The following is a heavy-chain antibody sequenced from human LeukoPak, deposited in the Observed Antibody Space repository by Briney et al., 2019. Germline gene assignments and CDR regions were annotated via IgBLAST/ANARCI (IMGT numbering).Heavy chain of an antibody. CDR1: GFTFSNYA. V-gene: IGHV3-23*01. Sequence: GGSLRLTCAASGFTFSNYAMGWVRQAPGKGLEWVSGITNGGGRTYYADPVKGRFTISRDNSQNTLSLQMNSLRAEDTAVYYCARESIIRFLEWLPNRDAFDIWGQGTMVTVSS. CDR3: ARESIIRFLEWLPNRDAFDI. CDR2: ITNGGGRT. D-gene: IGHD3-3*01. J-gene: IGHJ3*02.